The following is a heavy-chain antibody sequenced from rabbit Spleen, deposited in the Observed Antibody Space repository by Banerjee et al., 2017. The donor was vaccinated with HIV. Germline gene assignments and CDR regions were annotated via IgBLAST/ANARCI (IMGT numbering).Heavy chain of an antibody. CDR1: GFTISSNCD. CDR3: VRGASGSGYYSL. Sequence: QSLEESGGDLVKPGASLTLTCKASGFTISSNCDMCWVRQAPGKGLEWIACVGSSTYYASWAKGRFTISKTSSTTVTLQMTSLTAADTATYFCVRGASGSGYYSLWGPGTLVTVS. CDR2: VGSST. V-gene: IGHV1S40*01. J-gene: IGHJ4*01. D-gene: IGHD1-1*01.